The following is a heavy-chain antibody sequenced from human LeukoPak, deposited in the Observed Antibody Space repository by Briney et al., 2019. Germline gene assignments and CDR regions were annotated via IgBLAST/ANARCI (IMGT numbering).Heavy chain of an antibody. Sequence: GGSLRLSCAASGFTFSSYGMSWVRQAPGKGLEWVSAISGSGGSTYYADSVKGRFTISRDNSKNTLYLQMNSLRAEDTAVYYCAKDLTESSSWPPYWFDPWGQGTLVTVSS. CDR3: AKDLTESSSWPPYWFDP. V-gene: IGHV3-23*01. CDR1: GFTFSSYG. J-gene: IGHJ5*02. CDR2: ISGSGGST. D-gene: IGHD6-13*01.